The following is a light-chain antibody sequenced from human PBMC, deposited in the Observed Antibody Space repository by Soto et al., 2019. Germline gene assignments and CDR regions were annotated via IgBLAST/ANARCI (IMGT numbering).Light chain of an antibody. CDR1: QSVSSSY. J-gene: IGKJ2*01. V-gene: IGKV3-20*01. CDR2: GAS. CDR3: QQYGISPYT. Sequence: EIVLTQSPGTLSFSPGERATLSCRASQSVSSSYLAWYQQKPGQAPRLLIYGASSRATGIPDRFSGSGSGTEFTLTVSRLEPEDFAVYYCQQYGISPYTFGQGTKLEIK.